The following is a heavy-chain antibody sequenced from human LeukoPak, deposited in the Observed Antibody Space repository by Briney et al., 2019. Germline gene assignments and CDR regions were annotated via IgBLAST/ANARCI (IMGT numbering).Heavy chain of an antibody. D-gene: IGHD3-22*01. J-gene: IGHJ4*02. V-gene: IGHV4-39*07. CDR3: AREILYDSTAYSV. CDR1: GVSLSSTSYY. Sequence: SETLSLTCTVSGVSLSSTSYYWGWLRQPPGRGLEWIGSIYHSGSTYYNPSLKIRVTISIYTSKNQFSLKLRSVTAADTAVYYCAREILYDSTAYSVWGQGTLVTVSS. CDR2: IYHSGST.